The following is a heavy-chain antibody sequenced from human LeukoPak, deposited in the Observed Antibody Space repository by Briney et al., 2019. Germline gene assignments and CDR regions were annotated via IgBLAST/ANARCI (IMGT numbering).Heavy chain of an antibody. CDR2: INISGRT. Sequence: SETLSLTCTVSGGSISSGSYYWSWHRPPAGKGLEWRGRINISGRTNYYASFKSRVSISMDTYKNQFSLQLSNVTAADTTVYYCARVESVMIFGVVIEDDFDYWGQGTMVTVSS. V-gene: IGHV4-61*02. CDR1: GGSISSGSYY. CDR3: ARVESVMIFGVVIEDDFDY. D-gene: IGHD3-3*01. J-gene: IGHJ4*02.